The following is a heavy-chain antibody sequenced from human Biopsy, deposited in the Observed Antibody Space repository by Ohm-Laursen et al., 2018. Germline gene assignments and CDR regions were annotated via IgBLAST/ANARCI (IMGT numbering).Heavy chain of an antibody. J-gene: IGHJ1*01. V-gene: IGHV1-69*10. CDR2: NIPILGTG. CDR1: GGTFSNYG. CDR3: ATKLTGYFHR. Sequence: SVKVSCKVPGGTFSNYGVNWVRQAPGQSLEWLGGNIPILGTGNYAQKFQDRVTVAADTSTSTATMELRSLRSDDTAVYYCATKLTGYFHRWGQGTLVIVSS. D-gene: IGHD3-9*01.